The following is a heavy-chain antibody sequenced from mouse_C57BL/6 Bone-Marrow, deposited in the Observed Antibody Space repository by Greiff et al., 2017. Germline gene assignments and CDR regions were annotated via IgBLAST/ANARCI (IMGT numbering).Heavy chain of an antibody. CDR3: ARGAVVPAYWYFDV. V-gene: IGHV1-69*01. CDR1: GYTFTSYW. D-gene: IGHD1-1*01. J-gene: IGHJ1*03. Sequence: QVQLQQSGAELVMPGASVKLSCKASGYTFTSYWMHWVKQRPGQGLEWIGEIDPSDSYTNYNQKFKGKSTLTVDKSSSTAYMQLSSLTSEDSAVYYCARGAVVPAYWYFDVWGTGTTVTVSS. CDR2: IDPSDSYT.